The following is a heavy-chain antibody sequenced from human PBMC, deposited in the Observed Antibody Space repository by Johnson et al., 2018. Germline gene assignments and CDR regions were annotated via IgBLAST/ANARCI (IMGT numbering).Heavy chain of an antibody. V-gene: IGHV3-49*03. CDR1: GFTFGHYT. D-gene: IGHD3-16*01. CDR3: TRGRIGAHHDAFDI. J-gene: IGHJ3*02. CDR2: IRADAFGGTT. Sequence: VQLVESGGGLVQPGRSLRLSCTASGFTFGHYTMSWFRQAPGKGLAWVSFIRADAFGGTTEYAASVKGRFSISRDDSKSIAYLQMNSLKTEDTAVYYCTRGRIGAHHDAFDIWGQGTMVTVSS.